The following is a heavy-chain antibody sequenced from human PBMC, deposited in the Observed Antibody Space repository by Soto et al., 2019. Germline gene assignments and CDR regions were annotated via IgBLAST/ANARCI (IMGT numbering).Heavy chain of an antibody. CDR1: VASISSRTW. D-gene: IGHD2-21*01. CDR3: TCCGHDYKIDN. J-gene: IGHJ4*02. V-gene: IGHV4-4*02. Sequence: QVQLQESGPGLVKPSETLSLTCAVSVASISSRTWWTWVRQSPGKGLGWIGEMYHNGGSNYNPSLKSRVAISTDTSKNQFSLTLTSVTAADTAMYYCTCCGHDYKIDNWGQGSLVTVSS. CDR2: MYHNGGS.